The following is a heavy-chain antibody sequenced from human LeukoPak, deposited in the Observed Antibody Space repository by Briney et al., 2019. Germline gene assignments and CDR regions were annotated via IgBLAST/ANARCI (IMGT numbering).Heavy chain of an antibody. CDR1: GGSISHYY. D-gene: IGHD2-21*02. CDR2: IYYSGST. Sequence: NPSETLSLTCTVSGGSISHYYWSWLRQPPGKELEWIGYIYYSGSTNYNPSLRSRVSISLDTSKNQFSLQLGFVTAADTAVYYCARGGDCGGDCYSFWYFDLWGRGTLVTVSS. J-gene: IGHJ2*01. CDR3: ARGGDCGGDCYSFWYFDL. V-gene: IGHV4-59*01.